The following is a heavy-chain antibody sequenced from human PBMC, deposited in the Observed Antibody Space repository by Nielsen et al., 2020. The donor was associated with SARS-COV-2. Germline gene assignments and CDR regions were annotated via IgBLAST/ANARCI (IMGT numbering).Heavy chain of an antibody. D-gene: IGHD6-19*01. CDR3: ARDGAIAVAGSSWDY. CDR2: ISSSSSYI. V-gene: IGHV3-21*04. J-gene: IGHJ4*02. Sequence: LSLTCAASGFTFSSYSMNWVRQAPGKGLEWVPSISSSSSYIYYADSVKGRFTISRDNAKNSLYLQMNSLRSEDTAVYYCARDGAIAVAGSSWDYWGQGTLVTVSS. CDR1: GFTFSSYS.